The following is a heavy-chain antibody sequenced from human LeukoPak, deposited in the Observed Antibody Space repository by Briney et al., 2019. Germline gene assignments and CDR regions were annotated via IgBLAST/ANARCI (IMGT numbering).Heavy chain of an antibody. CDR2: IYPGESDT. V-gene: IGHV5-51*01. J-gene: IGHJ4*02. CDR3: ARRRGGHSFDY. D-gene: IGHD2-15*01. Sequence: KPGESLTLSCKGSGYSLTSYWIGWVRQMPGKGLEWMGIIYPGESDTRYSPSFQGQVTISADKSTSTAYLQWSSLKASDTAMYYCARRRGGHSFDYWGQGTLVTVSS. CDR1: GYSLTSYW.